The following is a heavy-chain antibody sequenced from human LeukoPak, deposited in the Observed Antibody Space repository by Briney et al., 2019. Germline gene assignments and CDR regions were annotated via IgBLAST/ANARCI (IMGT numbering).Heavy chain of an antibody. Sequence: TGGSLRLSCAASGFTFSSYGMHWVRQAPGKGREWVAVIWYDGSNKYYADSVKGRFTISRDNSKNTLYLQMNSLRAEDTAVYYCARDSGYYGSGSYLDYWGQGTLVTVSS. CDR1: GFTFSSYG. D-gene: IGHD3-10*01. CDR3: ARDSGYYGSGSYLDY. CDR2: IWYDGSNK. J-gene: IGHJ4*02. V-gene: IGHV3-33*01.